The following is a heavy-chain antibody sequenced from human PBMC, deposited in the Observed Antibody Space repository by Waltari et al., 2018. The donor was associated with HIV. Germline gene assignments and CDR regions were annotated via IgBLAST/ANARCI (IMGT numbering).Heavy chain of an antibody. J-gene: IGHJ5*02. Sequence: QVQLQQWGAGLLKPSETLSLTCAVYGGSFSGYYWSWIRQPPGKGLEWIGEINHSGRTNNNPSLKSRVTISADTSKNQFSLKVNSVTAADTAVYYCARGEEGYSGYDLSWFDTWGQGTLVTVSS. V-gene: IGHV4-34*01. CDR1: GGSFSGYY. CDR3: ARGEEGYSGYDLSWFDT. CDR2: INHSGRT. D-gene: IGHD5-12*01.